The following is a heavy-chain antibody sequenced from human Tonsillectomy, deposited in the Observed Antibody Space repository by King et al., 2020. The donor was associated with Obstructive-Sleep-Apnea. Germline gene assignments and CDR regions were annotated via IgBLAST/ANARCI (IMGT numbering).Heavy chain of an antibody. CDR2: INPYSGGT. D-gene: IGHD4-17*01. CDR3: ATVAVATATYFFDY. Sequence: QLVQSGTEVKKPGASVKVSCKASGYTFTGYHMHWVRQAPGQGLEWMGWINPYSGGTKYAQNFQGSVTMTRDTSISTAYMELNSLRSDDTAVYYCATVAVATATYFFDYWGQGTLVTVSS. CDR1: GYTFTGYH. J-gene: IGHJ4*02. V-gene: IGHV1-2*02.